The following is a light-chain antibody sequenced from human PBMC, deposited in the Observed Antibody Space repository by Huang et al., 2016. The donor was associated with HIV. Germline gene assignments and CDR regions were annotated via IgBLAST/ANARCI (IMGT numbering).Light chain of an antibody. J-gene: IGKJ1*01. CDR1: QSVSSN. V-gene: IGKV3-15*01. Sequence: EKLMTQSPVTLSVSPGERATLSCRASQSVSSNLAWYQQKPGQAPRILIYGASTGATGSPVRFSGSGSGTEFTLTISSLQSEDFAVYYCQQYNDWPPTFGQGTKVEI. CDR2: GAS. CDR3: QQYNDWPPT.